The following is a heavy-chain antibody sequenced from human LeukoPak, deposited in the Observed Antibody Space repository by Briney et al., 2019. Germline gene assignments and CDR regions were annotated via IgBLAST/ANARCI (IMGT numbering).Heavy chain of an antibody. J-gene: IGHJ5*02. CDR3: ARAREIFGVVIRWFDP. V-gene: IGHV4-4*07. CDR2: IYTSGST. CDR1: GGSISSYY. Sequence: SETLSLTCTVSGGSISSYYWSWIRQPAGKGLEWIGRIYTSGSTNYNPSLKSRVTISVDRSKNQFSLKLSSVTAADTAVYYCARAREIFGVVIRWFDPWGQGTLVTVSS. D-gene: IGHD3-3*01.